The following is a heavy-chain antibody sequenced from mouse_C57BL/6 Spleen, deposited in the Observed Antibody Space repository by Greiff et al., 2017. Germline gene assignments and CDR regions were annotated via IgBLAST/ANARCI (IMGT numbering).Heavy chain of an antibody. D-gene: IGHD2-3*01. J-gene: IGHJ2*01. CDR1: GYAFTNYL. CDR3: AREGGWSYYFDY. Sequence: QVQLKQSGAELVRPGTSVKVSCKASGYAFTNYLIEWVKQRPGQGLEWIGVINPGSGGTNYNEKFKGKATLTADKSASTAYMQLSSLTSEDSAVYFCAREGGWSYYFDYWGQGTTLTVSS. V-gene: IGHV1-54*01. CDR2: INPGSGGT.